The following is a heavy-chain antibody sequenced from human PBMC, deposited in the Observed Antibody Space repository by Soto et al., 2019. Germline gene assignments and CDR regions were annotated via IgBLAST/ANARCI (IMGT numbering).Heavy chain of an antibody. D-gene: IGHD3-10*01. Sequence: GASVKVSCKASGGTFSTFGISWVRQAPGQGLEWMGRISDYNGNADYSQKLQGRVTMTTDTSTNTAYMELRSLTSDDTAVYYCARAPGSYFYYFDSWGQGTQVTVSS. J-gene: IGHJ4*02. CDR3: ARAPGSYFYYFDS. CDR2: ISDYNGNA. V-gene: IGHV1-18*01. CDR1: GGTFSTFG.